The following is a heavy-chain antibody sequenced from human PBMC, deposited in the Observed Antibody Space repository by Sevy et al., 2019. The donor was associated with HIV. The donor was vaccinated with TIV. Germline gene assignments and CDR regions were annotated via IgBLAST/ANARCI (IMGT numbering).Heavy chain of an antibody. CDR3: ARGGTIFGLVRHYFDY. V-gene: IGHV3-66*01. Sequence: GGSLRLSCAVSGFTVSDNYMNWVRQAPGKGLDWVSIIYSDGSTKYADALKGRFTISRDNSKNTMYLQMNSLRVEDTAVYYCARGGTIFGLVRHYFDYWGQGTLVTVSS. J-gene: IGHJ4*02. CDR2: IYSDGST. CDR1: GFTVSDNY. D-gene: IGHD3-3*01.